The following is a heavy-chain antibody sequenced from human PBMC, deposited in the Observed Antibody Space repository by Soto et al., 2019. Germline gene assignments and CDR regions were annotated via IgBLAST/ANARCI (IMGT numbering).Heavy chain of an antibody. D-gene: IGHD6-19*01. CDR3: AKGGRQWLVTSGFNY. CDR2: VSHDGRNT. Sequence: VQLVESGGGVVQPGRSLRLSCAASGFTFSDYAMHWVRQAPGKGLEWVAVVSHDGRNTHYADSVKGRFTISRDSSKNTASLEMALVRAEDRAVYYCAKGGRQWLVTSGFNYWGQGALVTVSS. J-gene: IGHJ4*02. V-gene: IGHV3-30*18. CDR1: GFTFSDYA.